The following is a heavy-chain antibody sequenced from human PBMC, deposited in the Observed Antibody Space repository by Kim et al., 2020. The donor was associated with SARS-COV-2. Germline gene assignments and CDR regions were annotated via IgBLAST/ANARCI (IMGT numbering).Heavy chain of an antibody. D-gene: IGHD3-22*01. CDR2: T. Sequence: TSYAQKFQGRVTMTRDTSTSTVYMELSSLRSEDTAVYYCARTSYYDSFDYWGQGTLITVSS. J-gene: IGHJ4*02. CDR3: ARTSYYDSFDY. V-gene: IGHV1-46*01.